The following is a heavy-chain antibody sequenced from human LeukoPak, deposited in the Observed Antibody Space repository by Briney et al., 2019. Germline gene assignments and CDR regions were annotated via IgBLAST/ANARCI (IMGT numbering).Heavy chain of an antibody. V-gene: IGHV4-30-2*01. CDR3: ARAGVVAATPSDY. J-gene: IGHJ4*02. D-gene: IGHD2-15*01. CDR2: IYHSGST. Sequence: PSETLSLTCAVSGGSISSGGYSWSWIRQPPGKGLEWIGYIYHSGSTYYNPSLKSRVTISVDTSKNQFSLKLSSVTAADTAVYYCARAGVVAATPSDYWGQGTLVTVSS. CDR1: GGSISSGGYS.